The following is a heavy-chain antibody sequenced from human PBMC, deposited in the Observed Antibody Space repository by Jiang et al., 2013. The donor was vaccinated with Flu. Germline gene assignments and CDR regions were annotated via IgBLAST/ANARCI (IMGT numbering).Heavy chain of an antibody. J-gene: IGHJ4*02. V-gene: IGHV3-49*03. Sequence: VQLVESGGGLVQPGRSLRLSCTASGFTFADYAMSWFRQAPGKGLEWVGFIRTKAYGGTTEYAASVKGRFTISRDDSKSIAYLQMNSLKTEDTAVYYCARNDIIAVPAAMPIYVLDYWGQGTLVPVSS. CDR3: ARNDIIAVPAAMPIYVLDY. CDR2: IRTKAYGGTT. D-gene: IGHD2-2*01. CDR1: GFTFADYA.